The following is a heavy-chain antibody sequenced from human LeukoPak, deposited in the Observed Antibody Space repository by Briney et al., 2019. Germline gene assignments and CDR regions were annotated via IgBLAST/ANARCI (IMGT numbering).Heavy chain of an antibody. D-gene: IGHD6-13*01. V-gene: IGHV5-51*01. Sequence: GESLKISCKGSGYSFTSQWIGWVRQMPGKGLECMGIIYPGDSGTRYSPSFQGQVTISADKSISTAYLHWSSLKASDTAIYYSARQGGDSSSWHTFDYWGQGTLVTVSS. CDR2: IYPGDSGT. CDR3: ARQGGDSSSWHTFDY. CDR1: GYSFTSQW. J-gene: IGHJ4*02.